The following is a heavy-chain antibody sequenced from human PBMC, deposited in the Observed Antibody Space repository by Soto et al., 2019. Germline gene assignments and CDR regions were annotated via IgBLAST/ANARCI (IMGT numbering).Heavy chain of an antibody. J-gene: IGHJ4*02. Sequence: GGSLRLSCAASGFTFSSYWMSWVRQAPGKGLEWVANIKQDGSEKYYVDSVKGRFTISRDSAKNSLYLQMNSLRAEDTAVYYCAREGSSSEDYFDYWGQGTLVTVSS. CDR3: AREGSSSEDYFDY. D-gene: IGHD6-6*01. V-gene: IGHV3-7*03. CDR2: IKQDGSEK. CDR1: GFTFSSYW.